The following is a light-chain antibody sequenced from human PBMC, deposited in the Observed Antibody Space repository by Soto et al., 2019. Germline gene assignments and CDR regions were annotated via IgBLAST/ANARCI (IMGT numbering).Light chain of an antibody. J-gene: IGKJ1*01. CDR1: QSVSSSY. CDR2: GAS. Sequence: EIVMTQSPATLSVSPGEGVTLSCRASQSVSSSYLAWYQQRPGQAPRLLIYGASSRATGIPDRFSGSGSGTELSLTSSRLEPADFAVYDCQQAGSSSWTFGHGNTVESK. V-gene: IGKV3-20*01. CDR3: QQAGSSSWT.